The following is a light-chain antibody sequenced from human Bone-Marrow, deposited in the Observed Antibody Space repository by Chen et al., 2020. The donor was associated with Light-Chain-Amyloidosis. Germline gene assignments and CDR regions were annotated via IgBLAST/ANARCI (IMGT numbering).Light chain of an antibody. J-gene: IGLJ2*01. Sequence: SYEPTQPPSVSVSPGQTARITCAGDDLPTQYAYWYQQKPGQAPVLVIHRTTERPSGISERFSGSSSGTTATLTISGVQAEDEADYHCQSADSSGTYEVIFGGGTKLTVL. CDR1: DLPTQY. V-gene: IGLV3-25*03. CDR3: QSADSSGTYEVI. CDR2: RTT.